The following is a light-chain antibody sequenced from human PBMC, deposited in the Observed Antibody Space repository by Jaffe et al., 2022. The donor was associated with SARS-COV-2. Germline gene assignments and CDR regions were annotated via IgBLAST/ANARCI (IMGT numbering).Light chain of an antibody. CDR2: GAS. J-gene: IGKJ4*01. V-gene: IGKV3-20*01. Sequence: EIVLTQSPGTLSLSPGERATLSCRASQSVSSSYLAWYQQKPGQAPRLLIYGASSRATGIPDRFSGSGSGTDFTLTISRLEPEDFAVYYCQQYGSFPFGGGTKVEIK. CDR1: QSVSSSY. CDR3: QQYGSFP.